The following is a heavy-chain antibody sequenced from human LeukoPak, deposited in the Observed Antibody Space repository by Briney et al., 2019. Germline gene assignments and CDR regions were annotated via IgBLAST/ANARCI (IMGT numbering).Heavy chain of an antibody. Sequence: GASVKVSCKASGYTFIGYYMHWVRQAPGQGLEWMGWISPNSGGTNYAQKFQGRVTMTRDTSISTAYMELSRLRSDDTAVYYCERGRSSGNYYYFDYWGQGTLVTVSS. CDR1: GYTFIGYY. D-gene: IGHD1-26*01. J-gene: IGHJ4*01. CDR3: ERGRSSGNYYYFDY. CDR2: ISPNSGGT. V-gene: IGHV1-2*02.